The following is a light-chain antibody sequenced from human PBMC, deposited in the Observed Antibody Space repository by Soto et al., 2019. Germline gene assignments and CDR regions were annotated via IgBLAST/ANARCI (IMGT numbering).Light chain of an antibody. Sequence: TVSLSTGKSSTLSWRASQSVSSSYLAWYQQKPGQAPRLLIYGASSRAAGIPDRFSGSGSGTDFTLTISRLEPEDFAVYYCQQYGSSPLTFGQGTKVDIK. CDR1: QSVSSSY. V-gene: IGKV3-20*01. CDR3: QQYGSSPLT. CDR2: GAS. J-gene: IGKJ4*01.